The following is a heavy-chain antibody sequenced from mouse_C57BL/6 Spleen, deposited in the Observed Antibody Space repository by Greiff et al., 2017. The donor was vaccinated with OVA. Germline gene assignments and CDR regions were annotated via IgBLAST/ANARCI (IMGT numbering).Heavy chain of an antibody. CDR2: INPSSGYT. J-gene: IGHJ3*01. CDR3: ALDGYGSRYKD. CDR1: GYTFTSYT. D-gene: IGHD1-1*01. Sequence: QVQLQQSGAELARPGASVKMSCKASGYTFTSYTMHWVKQRPGQGLEWIGYINPSSGYTKYNQKFKDTATLTADKSSSTAYMQLSSLTSEDSAVYYCALDGYGSRYKDWGQGTLVTVSA. V-gene: IGHV1-4*01.